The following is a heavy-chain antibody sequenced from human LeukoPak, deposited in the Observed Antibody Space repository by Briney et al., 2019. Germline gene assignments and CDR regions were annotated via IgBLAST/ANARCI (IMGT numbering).Heavy chain of an antibody. CDR1: GFTFSSYW. CDR3: ARDHFSVVVPRDV. Sequence: GGSLRLSCAASGFTFSSYWMHWVRQAPVKGLVWVSRINSDGSSTSYADSVKGRFTISRDNAKNTLYLQMNSLRAEDTAVYYCARDHFSVVVPRDVWGQGTTVTVSS. V-gene: IGHV3-74*01. D-gene: IGHD2-2*01. CDR2: INSDGSST. J-gene: IGHJ6*02.